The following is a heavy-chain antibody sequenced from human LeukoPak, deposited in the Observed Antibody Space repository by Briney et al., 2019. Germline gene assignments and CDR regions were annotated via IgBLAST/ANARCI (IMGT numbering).Heavy chain of an antibody. V-gene: IGHV3-66*01. D-gene: IGHD6-19*01. CDR2: IYSGGST. CDR1: GFTVSSNY. J-gene: IGHJ4*02. CDR3: ARGMRYSTGWYYLDS. Sequence: PGGSLRLSCAASGFTVSSNYMSWVRQAPGKGLEWVSVIYSGGSTYYADSVKGRFTISRDSSKNTLYLQMNSLRAGGTAMYYCARGMRYSTGWYYLDSWGQGTLVTVSS.